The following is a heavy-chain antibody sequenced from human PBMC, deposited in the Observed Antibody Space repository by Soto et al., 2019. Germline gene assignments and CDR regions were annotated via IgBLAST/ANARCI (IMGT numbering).Heavy chain of an antibody. V-gene: IGHV5-51*01. Sequence: GESLKISCKGSGYNFTNYWIGWVRQMPGKGLEWMGIIYPGDSDTRYSPSFQGQVTISADKSINTAYLQWSGLKASDTAMYYCARPDYYYGMDVWGQGTTVTVSS. CDR3: ARPDYYYGMDV. J-gene: IGHJ6*02. CDR2: IYPGDSDT. CDR1: GYNFTNYW.